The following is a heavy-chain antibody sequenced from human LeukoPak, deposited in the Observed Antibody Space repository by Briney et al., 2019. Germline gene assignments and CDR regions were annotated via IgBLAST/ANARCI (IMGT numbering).Heavy chain of an antibody. V-gene: IGHV1-69*01. D-gene: IGHD3-10*01. CDR2: IIPIFGTA. CDR1: GGTFSSYA. J-gene: IGHJ6*04. CDR3: ARGITMVRGVIDYYYYGMDV. Sequence: SVKVSCKASGGTFSSYAISWVRQAPGQGLEWMGGIIPIFGTANYAQKFQGRVTITADESTSTAYMELSSLRSEDTAVYYCARGITMVRGVIDYYYYGMDVWGKGTTITVSS.